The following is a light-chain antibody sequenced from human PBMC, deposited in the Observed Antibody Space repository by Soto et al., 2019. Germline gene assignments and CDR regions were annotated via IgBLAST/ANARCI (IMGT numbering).Light chain of an antibody. V-gene: IGKV1-9*01. CDR1: QGISSY. CDR2: AAS. CDR3: QQLNSYP. Sequence: DIQLTQSPSFLSASVGDRVTITCRASQGISSYLAWYQQKPGKAPKLLIYAASTLQSGVPSRFSGSGSGTEFTLTNSSLQPEDFATYYCQQLNSYPFGPGTKVDIK. J-gene: IGKJ3*01.